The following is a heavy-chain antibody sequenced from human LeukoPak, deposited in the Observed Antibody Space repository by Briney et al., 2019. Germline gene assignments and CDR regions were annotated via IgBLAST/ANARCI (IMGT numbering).Heavy chain of an antibody. V-gene: IGHV4-4*09. CDR3: ARVSPSGSCFDY. Sequence: ASETLSLTCTVSRGSISGSIRSYYWSWLRQPPGKGLEWIGCISSSGSVNDNPSLRSRVTISVDTSKNQFFLNLSSVSAADTAVYYCARVSPSGSCFDYWGQGTLVTVSS. D-gene: IGHD2-21*01. CDR2: ISSSGSV. J-gene: IGHJ4*02. CDR1: RGSISGSIRSYY.